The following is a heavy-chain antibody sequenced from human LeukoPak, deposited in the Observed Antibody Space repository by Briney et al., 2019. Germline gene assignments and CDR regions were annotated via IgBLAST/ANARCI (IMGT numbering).Heavy chain of an antibody. Sequence: SETLSLTCTVSGYSISSGYYWGWIRQPPGKGLEWIGSIYHSGSTYYNPSLKSRVTMSVDTSKNQFSLKLSSVTAADTAVYYCARVRAAYPWWYFDLWGRGTLVTVSS. J-gene: IGHJ2*01. V-gene: IGHV4-38-2*02. D-gene: IGHD6-13*01. CDR1: GYSISSGYY. CDR3: ARVRAAYPWWYFDL. CDR2: IYHSGST.